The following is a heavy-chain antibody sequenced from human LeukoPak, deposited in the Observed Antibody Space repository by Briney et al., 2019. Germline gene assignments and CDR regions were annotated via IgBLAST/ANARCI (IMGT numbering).Heavy chain of an antibody. V-gene: IGHV3-23*01. CDR3: AKSTSGWPRGHYFDY. CDR2: ISGSGGST. D-gene: IGHD6-19*01. CDR1: GFTFSSYA. J-gene: IGHJ4*02. Sequence: PPGGSLRLSCAASGFTFSSYAMSWVRQAPGKGLEWVSAISGSGGSTYNADPVKGRFTISRDNSKNTLYLQMNSLRAEDTAVYYCAKSTSGWPRGHYFDYWGQGTLVTVSS.